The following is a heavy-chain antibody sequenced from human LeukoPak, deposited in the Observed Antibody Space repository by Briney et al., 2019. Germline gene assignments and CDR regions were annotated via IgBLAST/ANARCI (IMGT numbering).Heavy chain of an antibody. CDR3: ASLTSP. D-gene: IGHD3-16*02. Sequence: SETLSLTCAVYGGSFNGYYWSWIRQPPGKGLEWIGEINHSGSTNYNPSLKSRVTISVDTSKNQFSLKLSSVTAADTAVYYCASLTSPWGQGTLVTVSS. CDR2: INHSGST. J-gene: IGHJ5*02. CDR1: GGSFNGYY. V-gene: IGHV4-34*01.